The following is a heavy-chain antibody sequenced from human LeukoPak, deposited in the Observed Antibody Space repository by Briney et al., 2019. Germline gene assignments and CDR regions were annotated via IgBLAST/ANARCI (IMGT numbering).Heavy chain of an antibody. CDR2: ISTNGGRT. D-gene: IGHD2-15*01. Sequence: PGGSLRLSCSASGFTFSSYAMHWARQAPGKGLQYVSGISTNGGRTYYADSVKGRFTISRDNSKNTLYLQMSSLRPEDTAVYYCPLPTLGYWGQGTLVTVSS. CDR1: GFTFSSYA. J-gene: IGHJ4*02. CDR3: PLPTLGY. V-gene: IGHV3-64D*08.